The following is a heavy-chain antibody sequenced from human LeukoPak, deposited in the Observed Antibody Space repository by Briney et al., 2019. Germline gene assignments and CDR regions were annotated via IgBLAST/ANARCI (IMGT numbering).Heavy chain of an antibody. D-gene: IGHD3-16*01. CDR1: GYTFTDYF. CDR2: INPKSGAT. CDR3: ARAYEYGWFDP. V-gene: IGHV1-2*02. Sequence: ASVKVSCKASGYTFTDYFLHWVRQAPGQGLEWMGWINPKSGATNYAQSFQGRVTMTWDTSISTGNMELNRLRSDGTAVYYCARAYEYGWFDPWGQGTLVTVSS. J-gene: IGHJ5*02.